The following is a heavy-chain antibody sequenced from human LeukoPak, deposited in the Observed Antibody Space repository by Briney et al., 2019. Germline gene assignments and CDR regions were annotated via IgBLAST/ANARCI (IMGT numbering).Heavy chain of an antibody. J-gene: IGHJ4*02. CDR1: GGSISSYY. V-gene: IGHV4-59*01. D-gene: IGHD3-22*01. Sequence: SEPLSLTCTVSGGSISSYYWSWIRQPPGKGLEWIGYIYYSGSTNYNPSLKSRVTISVDTSKNQFSLKLSSVTAADTAVYYCGTYYYDSSGHYYFDYWGQGILVTVSS. CDR2: IYYSGST. CDR3: GTYYYDSSGHYYFDY.